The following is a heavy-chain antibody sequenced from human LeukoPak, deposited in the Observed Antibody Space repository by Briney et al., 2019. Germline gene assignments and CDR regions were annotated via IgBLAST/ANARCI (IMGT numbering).Heavy chain of an antibody. CDR3: AKGPYYDSSGYPERTYYYYYMDV. CDR2: IRYYGSKK. V-gene: IGHV3-30*02. Sequence: GGSLRLSCAASGFTFSGYGMHWVRQAPGKGLEWVAFIRYYGSKKYYADSVKGRFTISRDNSKNTLYLQMNSLRAEDTAVYNCAKGPYYDSSGYPERTYYYYYMDVWGKGTTVTISS. J-gene: IGHJ6*03. CDR1: GFTFSGYG. D-gene: IGHD3-22*01.